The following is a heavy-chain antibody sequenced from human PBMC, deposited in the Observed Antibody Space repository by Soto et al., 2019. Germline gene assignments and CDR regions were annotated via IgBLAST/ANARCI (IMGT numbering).Heavy chain of an antibody. Sequence: PXATLSLTCAVYGGSFSGYYWSWIRQPPGKGLEWIGEINHSGSTNYNPSLKSRVTISVDRSRTQFSLKMSSVTAADTAVYYCARGRVVVPAAVMFNCLDPWGQGALVTVSS. CDR1: GGSFSGYY. V-gene: IGHV4-34*01. CDR2: INHSGST. D-gene: IGHD2-2*01. J-gene: IGHJ5*02. CDR3: ARGRVVVPAAVMFNCLDP.